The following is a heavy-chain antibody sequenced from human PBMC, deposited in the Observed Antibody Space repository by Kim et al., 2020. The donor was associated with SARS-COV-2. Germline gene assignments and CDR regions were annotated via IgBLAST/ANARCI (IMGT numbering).Heavy chain of an antibody. Sequence: NPSLRSRVTISVDTSRKQLSLKVRSVTAADTAMYYCTRGLRSDYYYYGMDVWGQGPTVTVSS. D-gene: IGHD4-17*01. V-gene: IGHV4-39*07. CDR3: TRGLRSDYYYYGMDV. J-gene: IGHJ6*02.